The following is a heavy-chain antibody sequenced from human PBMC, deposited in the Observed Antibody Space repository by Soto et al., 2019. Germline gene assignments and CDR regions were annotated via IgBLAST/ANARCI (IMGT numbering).Heavy chain of an antibody. CDR1: GYTFTSYG. Sequence: ASVKVSCKASGYTFTSYGISWVRQAPGQGLEWMGWISAYNGNTNYAQKLQGRVTMTTDTSTSTAYMELRSLRSDDTAVYYCARVEVWFGELYDYYYGMDVWGQGTTVTVSS. V-gene: IGHV1-18*01. CDR3: ARVEVWFGELYDYYYGMDV. CDR2: ISAYNGNT. J-gene: IGHJ6*02. D-gene: IGHD3-10*01.